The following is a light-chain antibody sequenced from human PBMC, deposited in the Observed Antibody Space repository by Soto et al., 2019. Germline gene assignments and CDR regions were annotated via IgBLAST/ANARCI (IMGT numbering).Light chain of an antibody. CDR1: QNINSW. Sequence: DIQMTPSPSTLSASVGDRVTITCRASQNINSWLAWYQQKPGKAPKLLIYKASALQSGVPSRFSGSGSGTEFTLTINSLQPDDFATYYCHQYESFSGLTFGGGTKVDIK. J-gene: IGKJ4*01. CDR3: HQYESFSGLT. V-gene: IGKV1-5*03. CDR2: KAS.